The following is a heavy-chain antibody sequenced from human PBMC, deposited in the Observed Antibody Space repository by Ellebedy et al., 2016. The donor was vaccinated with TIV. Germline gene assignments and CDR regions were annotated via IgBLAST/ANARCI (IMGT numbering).Heavy chain of an antibody. V-gene: IGHV3-30*04. CDR1: GFTFRDYA. J-gene: IGHJ4*02. D-gene: IGHD1-26*01. Sequence: GESLKISXVASGFTFRDYAIHWVRQAPGKGLEWLAIISYDGTSTFYADSVKGRFTISRVNSKSTAYLRMNSLRPEDTATYYCARAWATDPIDYWGQGTLVTVSS. CDR3: ARAWATDPIDY. CDR2: ISYDGTST.